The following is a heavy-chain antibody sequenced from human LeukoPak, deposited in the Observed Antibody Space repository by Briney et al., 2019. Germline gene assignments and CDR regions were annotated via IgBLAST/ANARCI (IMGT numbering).Heavy chain of an antibody. V-gene: IGHV4-34*01. Sequence: SETLSLTCAVYGGSFSGYYWSWIRQPPGKGLEWIGEVNHSGSTNYNPSLKSRVTISVDTSKNQFSLKLSSVTAADTAVYYCARGPRSQYYYYYGMDVWGQGTTVTVSS. CDR2: VNHSGST. J-gene: IGHJ6*02. CDR1: GGSFSGYY. CDR3: ARGPRSQYYYYYGMDV.